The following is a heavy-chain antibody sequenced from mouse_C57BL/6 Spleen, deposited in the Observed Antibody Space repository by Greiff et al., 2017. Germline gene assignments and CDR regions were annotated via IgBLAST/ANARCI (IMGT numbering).Heavy chain of an antibody. CDR1: GYTFTSYW. D-gene: IGHD2-4*01. CDR3: ARSLYDYDRGYAMDY. J-gene: IGHJ4*01. CDR2: IYPSDSET. V-gene: IGHV1-61*01. Sequence: QVQLQQPGAELVRPGSSVKLSCKASGYTFTSYWMDWVKQRPGQGLEWIGNIYPSDSETHYNQKFKDKATLTVDKSSSTAYMQLSSLTSEDSAVYYCARSLYDYDRGYAMDYWGQGTSVTVSS.